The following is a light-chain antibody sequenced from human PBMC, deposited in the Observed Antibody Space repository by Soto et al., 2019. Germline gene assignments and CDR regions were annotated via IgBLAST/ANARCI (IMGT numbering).Light chain of an antibody. CDR1: SSDVGSYNL. Sequence: QSLLTQPASLSGSPGQSITISCTGTSSDVGSYNLVSWYQQHPGKATKLMIYECSKRPSGVSNRFSGSQSGNTASLTISGLQAEDEADYYCCSYGGSSAYVFGTGTKVTVL. CDR2: ECS. CDR3: CSYGGSSAYV. V-gene: IGLV2-23*01. J-gene: IGLJ1*01.